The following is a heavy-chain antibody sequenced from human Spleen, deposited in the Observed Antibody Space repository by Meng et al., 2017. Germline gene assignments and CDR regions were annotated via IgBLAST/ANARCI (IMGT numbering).Heavy chain of an antibody. CDR1: GDSITNYY. J-gene: IGHJ6*02. D-gene: IGHD2-21*02. CDR2: IYHSGST. V-gene: IGHV4-59*01. CDR3: AGGAVVTLIFYHAKDV. Sequence: SETLSLTCTVSGDSITNYYWTWIRQPPGKGPEWIGYIYHSGSTNYNSSLKSRVTLSVDTSKNQFSLKLRSVTAADTAVYYCAGGAVVTLIFYHAKDVCGQAITTVSS.